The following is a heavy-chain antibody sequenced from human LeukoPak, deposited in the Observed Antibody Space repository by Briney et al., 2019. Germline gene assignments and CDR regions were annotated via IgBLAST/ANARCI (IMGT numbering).Heavy chain of an antibody. CDR2: ISAYNGNT. V-gene: IGHV1-18*01. D-gene: IGHD3-3*01. J-gene: IGHJ4*02. CDR3: ARAPYYDFWSGYYGFDY. Sequence: GASVKVSCKASGYTFTSYGISWVRQAPGQGLEWMGWISAYNGNTNYAQKLQGRVTMTTDTSTSTAYMELRSLGSDDTAVYYCARAPYYDFWSGYYGFDYWGQGTLVTVSS. CDR1: GYTFTSYG.